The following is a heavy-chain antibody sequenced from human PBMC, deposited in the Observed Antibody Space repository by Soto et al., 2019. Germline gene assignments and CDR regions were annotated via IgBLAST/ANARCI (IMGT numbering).Heavy chain of an antibody. CDR2: IYPGDSDT. CDR1: GYSFTSYW. D-gene: IGHD2-2*01. CDR3: ARYLVPAAMAWYHYGMDV. J-gene: IGHJ6*02. Sequence: PGESLKISCKGSGYSFTSYWIGWVRQMPGKGLEWMGIIYPGDSDTRYSPSFQGQVTISADKSISTAYLQWSSLKASDTAMYYCARYLVPAAMAWYHYGMDVWGQGTTVTVSS. V-gene: IGHV5-51*01.